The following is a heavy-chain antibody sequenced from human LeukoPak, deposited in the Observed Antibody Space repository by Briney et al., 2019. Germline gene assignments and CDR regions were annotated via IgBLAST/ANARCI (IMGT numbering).Heavy chain of an antibody. Sequence: PGRSLRLSCAASGFTFSSYSMHWVRQAPGKGLEWVAVISYDGNNKYYADSVKGRFTISRDNSKNTLYLQMNSLRAEDTAVYYCSRYYYDSSGYSNWFDPWGQGTLVTVSS. V-gene: IGHV3-30-3*01. CDR3: SRYYYDSSGYSNWFDP. J-gene: IGHJ5*02. CDR1: GFTFSSYS. D-gene: IGHD3-22*01. CDR2: ISYDGNNK.